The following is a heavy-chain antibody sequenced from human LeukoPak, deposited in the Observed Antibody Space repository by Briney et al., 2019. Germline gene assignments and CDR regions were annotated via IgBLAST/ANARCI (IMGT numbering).Heavy chain of an antibody. CDR2: ISGSGGKT. Sequence: GGSLRLSCAASGFTFSSYEMNWGRKAPGKGLGWVSGISGSGGKTYNADSLKGRFNISRDNSKKTLYLQMNSLRVEDTGIYYCAKSRGGSFPGGFDPWSHGTMVTISS. CDR3: AKSRGGSFPGGFDP. V-gene: IGHV3-23*01. J-gene: IGHJ5*02. CDR1: GFTFSSYE. D-gene: IGHD2-15*01.